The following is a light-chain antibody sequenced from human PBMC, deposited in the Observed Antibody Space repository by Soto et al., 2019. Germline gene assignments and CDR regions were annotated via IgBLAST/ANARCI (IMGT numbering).Light chain of an antibody. CDR1: SSDVGGYNY. V-gene: IGLV2-14*01. Sequence: QSALTQPASVSGSPGQSITIFCTGTSSDVGGYNYVSWYQQHPGKAPKLIIYEVSNRPSGVSNRFSGSKSGNTASLTISGLQADDEADYYSSSYRSSSTLLFGGGTKVTVL. J-gene: IGLJ2*01. CDR3: SSYRSSSTLL. CDR2: EVS.